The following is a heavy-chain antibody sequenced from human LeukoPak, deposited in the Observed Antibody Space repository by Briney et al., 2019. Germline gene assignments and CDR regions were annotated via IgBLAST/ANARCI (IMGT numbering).Heavy chain of an antibody. CDR3: AREERLLWFGELYGVWFDL. V-gene: IGHV4-59*01. CDR2: IYYSGST. D-gene: IGHD3-10*01. J-gene: IGHJ5*02. CDR1: GGSISSYY. Sequence: SETLSLTCTVSGGSISSYYWSWIRQPPGKGLEWIGYIYYSGSTNYNPSLKSRVTISVDTSKNQFSLKLSSVTAADTAVYYCAREERLLWFGELYGVWFDLWGQGTLVTVSS.